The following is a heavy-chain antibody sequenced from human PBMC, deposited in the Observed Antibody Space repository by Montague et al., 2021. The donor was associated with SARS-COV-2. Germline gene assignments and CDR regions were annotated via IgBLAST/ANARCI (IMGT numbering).Heavy chain of an antibody. CDR2: IDCDDDK. CDR1: GFSLSTSGMC. V-gene: IGHV2-70*01. CDR3: ARIRDYDILTGSYSGFDY. D-gene: IGHD3-9*01. J-gene: IGHJ4*02. Sequence: PALVKPTQTLTLTCTFSGFSLSTSGMCVSWIRQPPGKALEWLALIDCDDDKYYSTSLKTRLTISKDTSKNQVVLTMTNMDPVDTATYYCARIRDYDILTGSYSGFDYWGQGTLVTVSS.